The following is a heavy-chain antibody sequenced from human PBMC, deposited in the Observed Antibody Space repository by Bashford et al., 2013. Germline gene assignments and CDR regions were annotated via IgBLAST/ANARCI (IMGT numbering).Heavy chain of an antibody. J-gene: IGHJ6*02. D-gene: IGHD2-2*02. CDR3: ARNCSSPSCYTDYYYSGLDV. V-gene: IGHV3-21*01. CDR2: ISTTSNYM. Sequence: VRQAPGKGLEWVSCISTTSNYMKYAESVRGRFTISRDNAKNAVYLQMNSLRDEDTAVYYCARNCSSPSCYTDYYYSGLDVWGQGTTVTVSS.